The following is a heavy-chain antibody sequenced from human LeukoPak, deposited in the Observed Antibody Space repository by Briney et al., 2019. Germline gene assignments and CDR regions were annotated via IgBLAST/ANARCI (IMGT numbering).Heavy chain of an antibody. CDR1: GFTFSSYG. Sequence: PGRSLRLSCAASGFTFSSYGMHWVRQAPGKGLEWVAVISYDGSNKYYADSVKGRFTISRDNSKNTLYLQMNSLRAEDTAVYYCARGISWPFYFDFWGQGTLVTVSS. CDR3: ARGISWPFYFDF. J-gene: IGHJ4*02. V-gene: IGHV3-30*03. CDR2: ISYDGSNK.